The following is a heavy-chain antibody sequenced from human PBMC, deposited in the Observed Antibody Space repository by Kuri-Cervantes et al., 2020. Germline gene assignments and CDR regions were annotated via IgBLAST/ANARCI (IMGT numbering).Heavy chain of an antibody. Sequence: SETLSLTCTVSGGSINNYYWSWIRQPPGKGLEWIGYIFYSGSTNYNPSLKSRVTISVDTSKNQFSLKLSSVTAADTAVYYCARLVYSSSSFFDPWGQGTLVTVSS. CDR1: GGSINNYY. D-gene: IGHD6-6*01. CDR2: IFYSGST. CDR3: ARLVYSSSSFFDP. V-gene: IGHV4-59*13. J-gene: IGHJ5*02.